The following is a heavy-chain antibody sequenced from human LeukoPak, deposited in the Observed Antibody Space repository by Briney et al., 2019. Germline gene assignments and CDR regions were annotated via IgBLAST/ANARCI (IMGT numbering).Heavy chain of an antibody. CDR3: ARISIDYYDSSGFDY. CDR1: GFTVSSNY. D-gene: IGHD3-22*01. V-gene: IGHV3-53*04. Sequence: GGSLRLSCAASGFTVSSNYMSWVRQAPGKGLEWVSVIYSGGSTYYADSVKGRFTISRHNSKNTLYLQMNSLRAEDTAVHYCARISIDYYDSSGFDYWGQGTLVTVSS. J-gene: IGHJ4*02. CDR2: IYSGGST.